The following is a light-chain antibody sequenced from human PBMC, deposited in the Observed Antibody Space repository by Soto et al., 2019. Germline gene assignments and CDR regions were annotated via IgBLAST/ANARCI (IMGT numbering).Light chain of an antibody. V-gene: IGKV3-15*01. CDR2: GAS. Sequence: EIVMTQSPATLSLSPGERATLSCRASQSVSSYLAWYQQNPGQAPRLLIYGASARATGIPARFSGSGSGTEFTLTISSLQSEDFAVYYCQQYNNWPRPFGPGTKVDFK. CDR3: QQYNNWPRP. J-gene: IGKJ3*01. CDR1: QSVSSY.